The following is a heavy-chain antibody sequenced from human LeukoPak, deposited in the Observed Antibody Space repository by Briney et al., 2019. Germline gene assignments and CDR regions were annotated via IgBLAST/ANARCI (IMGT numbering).Heavy chain of an antibody. CDR2: ISSSSSHI. CDR1: GFTFSSYS. Sequence: GGSLRLSCAASGFTFSSYSMNWVRQAPGKGLEWVSSISSSSSHIYYVDSVRGRFTISRGNAKNSLYLQMNSLRAEDTAVYYCVVIASWADFDYWGQGTLVTVSS. D-gene: IGHD2-2*01. J-gene: IGHJ4*02. V-gene: IGHV3-21*01. CDR3: VVIASWADFDY.